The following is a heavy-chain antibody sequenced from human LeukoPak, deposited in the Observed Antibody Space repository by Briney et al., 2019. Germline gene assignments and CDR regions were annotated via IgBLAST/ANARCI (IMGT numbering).Heavy chain of an antibody. CDR3: AKDVLKDMVAT. Sequence: GGSLRLSCAASGFTFSSYAMSWVRQAPGKGLEWVSAISGSGGSTYYADSVKGRLTISRDNSKNTVYLQMNSLRAEDTAVYYCAKDVLKDMVATWGQGTLVTVSS. J-gene: IGHJ5*02. CDR2: ISGSGGST. D-gene: IGHD5-12*01. V-gene: IGHV3-23*01. CDR1: GFTFSSYA.